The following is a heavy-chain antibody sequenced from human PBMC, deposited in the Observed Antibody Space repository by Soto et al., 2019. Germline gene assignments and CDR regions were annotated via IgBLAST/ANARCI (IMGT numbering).Heavy chain of an antibody. CDR1: GFTFSSYA. D-gene: IGHD3-9*01. V-gene: IGHV3-23*01. J-gene: IGHJ4*02. Sequence: GGSLRLSCAASGFTFSSYAMSWVRQAPGKGLEWVSAISGSGGSTYYADTVKGRFTISRDNSKNTLYLQMNSLRADDTVVYYCANGVRYYDILTGYTQRIFDYWGQGTLVTVSS. CDR2: ISGSGGST. CDR3: ANGVRYYDILTGYTQRIFDY.